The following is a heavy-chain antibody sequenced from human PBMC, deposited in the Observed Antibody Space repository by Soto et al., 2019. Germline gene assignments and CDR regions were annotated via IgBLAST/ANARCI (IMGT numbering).Heavy chain of an antibody. CDR2: IYYSGST. CDR1: GGTVSGGSYC. V-gene: IGHV4-61*01. Sequence: SETQPLRCTVSGGTVSGGSYCRSWIRQPPGKGLEWIGYIYYSGSTNYNPSLKSRVTISVDTSKNQFSLKLSSVTAADTAVYYCARGEYYYDSSGPFDYWGQGTLVTVSS. CDR3: ARGEYYYDSSGPFDY. D-gene: IGHD3-22*01. J-gene: IGHJ4*02.